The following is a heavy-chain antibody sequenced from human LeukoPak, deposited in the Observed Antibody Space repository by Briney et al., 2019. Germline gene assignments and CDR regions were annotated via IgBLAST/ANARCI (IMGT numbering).Heavy chain of an antibody. Sequence: GESLKISCKGSGYRFTSYWIGWVRQMPGKGLEWMGIIYPSDSDTRYSPSFQGKVTISADKSISTAYLQWSSLKASDTAMYYCASRYCSSTNCFFGYWGQGTLVTVSS. D-gene: IGHD2-2*01. CDR1: GYRFTSYW. V-gene: IGHV5-51*01. J-gene: IGHJ4*02. CDR2: IYPSDSDT. CDR3: ASRYCSSTNCFFGY.